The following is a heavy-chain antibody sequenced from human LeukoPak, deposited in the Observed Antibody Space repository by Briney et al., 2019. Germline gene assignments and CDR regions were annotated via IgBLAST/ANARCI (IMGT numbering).Heavy chain of an antibody. J-gene: IGHJ5*02. D-gene: IGHD6-6*01. CDR1: GGSFSGTTYY. V-gene: IGHV4-39*01. CDR2: IHYTGST. Sequence: PSETLSLTCNVSGGSFSGTTYYGAWIRQPPGKGLEWIGSIHYTGSTYYNPSLSSRVAIFGDTSTNQFSLRLNSVTAADTAVYYCAKHESGSSVWFDPWGQGTLVTVSS. CDR3: AKHESGSSVWFDP.